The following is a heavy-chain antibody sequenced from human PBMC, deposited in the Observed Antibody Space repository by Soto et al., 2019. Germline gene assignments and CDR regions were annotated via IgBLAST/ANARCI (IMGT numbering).Heavy chain of an antibody. V-gene: IGHV3-30*18. D-gene: IGHD2-15*01. CDR3: AKALASIVVVDPRNWFDP. CDR2: ISYDGSNK. CDR1: GFTFSSYG. Sequence: PGESLKISCAASGFTFSSYGMHWVRQAPGKGLEWVAVISYDGSNKYYADSVKGRFTISGDNSKNTLYLQMNSLRAEDTAVYYCAKALASIVVVDPRNWFDPWGQGTLVTVSS. J-gene: IGHJ5*02.